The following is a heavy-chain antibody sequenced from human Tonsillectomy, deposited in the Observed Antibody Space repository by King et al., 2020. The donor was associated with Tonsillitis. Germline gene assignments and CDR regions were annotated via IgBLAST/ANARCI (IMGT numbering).Heavy chain of an antibody. V-gene: IGHV4-34*01. D-gene: IGHD3-3*01. CDR3: VRVYDFWSGYYYSYMDV. CDR2: INQSGST. J-gene: IGHJ6*03. Sequence: VQLQQWGAGLLKPSETLSLTCAVYDGSFSGHYWNWIRQPPGKGLEWIGEINQSGSTKYNPSLKSRVTISEDTSKNQFSLKLTSVTAADTGVYYCVRVYDFWSGYYYSYMDVWGKGTTVTVSS. CDR1: DGSFSGHY.